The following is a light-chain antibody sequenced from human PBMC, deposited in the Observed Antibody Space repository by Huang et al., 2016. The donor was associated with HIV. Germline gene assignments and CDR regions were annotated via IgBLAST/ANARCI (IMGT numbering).Light chain of an antibody. CDR1: QDIRND. V-gene: IGKV1-6*01. CDR2: AAS. CDR3: LQDYSYPRT. Sequence: AIQMTQSPSSLSASVGDRVTITCRASQDIRNDLGWCQQKPGKVPKFLIYAASNLQNGVPSRFSGSGSGTFFTLTISSLQPEDFATYYCLQDYSYPRTFGQGTKVEVK. J-gene: IGKJ1*01.